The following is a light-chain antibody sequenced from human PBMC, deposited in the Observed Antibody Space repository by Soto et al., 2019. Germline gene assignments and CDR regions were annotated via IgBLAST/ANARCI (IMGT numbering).Light chain of an antibody. Sequence: EIVLTHSPATLSLSPGETATLSCRASQSVSSSLAWYQQKPGQTPRLLIYDASNRATGIPARFSGSGSGTDFTLTVSSLEPADFAVYYCQQRSSWPLTFGGGTKVEIK. CDR2: DAS. CDR3: QQRSSWPLT. J-gene: IGKJ4*02. V-gene: IGKV3-11*01. CDR1: QSVSSS.